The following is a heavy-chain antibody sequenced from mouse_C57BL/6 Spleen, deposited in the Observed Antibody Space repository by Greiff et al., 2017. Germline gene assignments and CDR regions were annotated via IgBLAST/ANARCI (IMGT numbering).Heavy chain of an antibody. V-gene: IGHV5-9*01. Sequence: DVKLVESGGGLVKPGGSLKLSCAASGFTFSSYTMSWVRQTPEKRLEWVATISGGGGNTYYPDSVKGRFTISRDNAKNTLYLQMSSLRSEDTALYYCARRLFYSNYVPYFDYWGQGTTLTVSS. J-gene: IGHJ2*01. D-gene: IGHD2-5*01. CDR3: ARRLFYSNYVPYFDY. CDR2: ISGGGGNT. CDR1: GFTFSSYT.